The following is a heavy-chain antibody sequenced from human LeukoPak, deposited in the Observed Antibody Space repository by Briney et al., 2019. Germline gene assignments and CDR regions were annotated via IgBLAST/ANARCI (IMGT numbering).Heavy chain of an antibody. CDR3: TTRVVTTNDY. V-gene: IGHV3-15*01. D-gene: IGHD2-21*02. CDR1: GFTFSESW. CDR2: VKRKTDGETT. Sequence: AGSLTLSCAASGFTFSESWMNWVRQAPGKGLEWVGRVKRKTDGETTDYPAPVKGRFTISRGDSKNTLSLQMNSLKTEDTAVYYCTTRVVTTNDYWGQGALVTVSS. J-gene: IGHJ4*02.